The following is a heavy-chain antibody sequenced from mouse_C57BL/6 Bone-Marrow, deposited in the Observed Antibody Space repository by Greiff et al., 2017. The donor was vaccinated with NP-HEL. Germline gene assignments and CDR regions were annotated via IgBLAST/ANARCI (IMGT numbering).Heavy chain of an antibody. CDR3: TWAGSSYFDY. CDR1: GYTFTDYE. J-gene: IGHJ2*01. D-gene: IGHD1-1*01. V-gene: IGHV1-15*01. CDR2: IDPETGGT. Sequence: VQGVESGAELVRPGASVTLSCKASGYTFTDYEMHWVKQTPVHGLEWIGAIDPETGGTAYNQKFKGKAILTADKSSSTAYMELRSLTSEDSAVYYCTWAGSSYFDYWGQGTTLTVSS.